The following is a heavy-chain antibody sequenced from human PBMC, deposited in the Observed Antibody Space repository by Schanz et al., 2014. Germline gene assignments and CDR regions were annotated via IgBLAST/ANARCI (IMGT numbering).Heavy chain of an antibody. D-gene: IGHD4-17*01. CDR3: ARGYGDSPTDF. CDR1: GYTFSNDD. J-gene: IGHJ4*02. V-gene: IGHV1-69*09. Sequence: QVLLVQSGAEVKKPGSSVKVSCKTSGYTFSNDDINWVRQAPGQGLEWMGRIIPILGIANYAQKFQGRVTITADRSTSTAYMELSSLRSEDTAVYYCARGYGDSPTDFWGQGTLVTDSS. CDR2: IIPILGIA.